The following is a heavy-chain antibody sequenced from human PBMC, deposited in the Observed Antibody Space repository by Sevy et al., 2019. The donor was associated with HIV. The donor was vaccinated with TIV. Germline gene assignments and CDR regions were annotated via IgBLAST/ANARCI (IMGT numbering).Heavy chain of an antibody. CDR2: INGRGGST. CDR3: AGPTPRIAPFSAAFFDS. CDR1: GFTFSSFA. Sequence: GGSLRLSCAASGFASGFTFSSFAMSWVRQLPGKGLEWVSTINGRGGSTYYADSVKGRFTLSRDNSNNALFLQMDSLPPEDTAFYYGAGPTPRIAPFSAAFFDSWGHGTLVTVSS. D-gene: IGHD6-6*01. J-gene: IGHJ4*01. V-gene: IGHV3-23*01.